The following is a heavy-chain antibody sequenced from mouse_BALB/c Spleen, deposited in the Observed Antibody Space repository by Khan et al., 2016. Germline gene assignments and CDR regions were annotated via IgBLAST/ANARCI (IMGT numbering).Heavy chain of an antibody. V-gene: IGHV3-2*02. D-gene: IGHD2-1*01. CDR3: EGNSYYFDY. CDR1: GYSITSDYA. Sequence: EVQLQESGPGLVKPSQSLSLTCTVTGYSITSDYAWNWIRQFPGNKLEWMGYISYSGSTSYNPSLKSRISITRDTSKNQFFLQLNSVTTEDTATYYCEGNSYYFDYWGQGTTRTVSS. CDR2: ISYSGST. J-gene: IGHJ2*01.